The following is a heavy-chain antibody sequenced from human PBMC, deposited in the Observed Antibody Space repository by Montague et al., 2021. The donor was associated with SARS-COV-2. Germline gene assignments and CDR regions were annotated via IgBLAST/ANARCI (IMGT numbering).Heavy chain of an antibody. CDR3: ARRSRVVTAIWALRTSLSSWFDP. V-gene: IGHV4-59*11. D-gene: IGHD2-21*02. CDR2: IYSGGSA. Sequence: SETLSLTCAVSGGSISGHYWAWIRQPPEKGLEWIGHIYSGGSAYXXPSLKSRVTISVDTSKNQFSLKLSSVTAADTAVYYCARRSRVVTAIWALRTSLSSWFDPWGQGTLVTVSS. CDR1: GGSISGHY. J-gene: IGHJ5*02.